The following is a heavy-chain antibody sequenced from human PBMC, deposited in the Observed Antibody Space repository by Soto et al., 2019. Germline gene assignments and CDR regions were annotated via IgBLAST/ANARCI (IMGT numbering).Heavy chain of an antibody. CDR3: ARDKDRVQLCGNYYYMLDV. J-gene: IGHJ6*02. V-gene: IGHV1-69*12. CDR1: GGTFSNSA. CDR2: IMPIFRTP. D-gene: IGHD1-26*01. Sequence: QVQLEQSGAEVKKPGSSVKVSCKASGGTFSNSALSWVRQAPGQGLEWMGGIMPIFRTPDYAQKFQGRVTITADESTSTVYMDLSGLTSDDTAVYYCARDKDRVQLCGNYYYMLDVWGQGTTVTVSS.